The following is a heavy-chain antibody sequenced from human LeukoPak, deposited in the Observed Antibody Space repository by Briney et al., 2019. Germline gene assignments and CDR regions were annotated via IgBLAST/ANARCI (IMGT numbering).Heavy chain of an antibody. Sequence: GGSLGLSCAASGFTFSSYAMHWVRQAPGKGLEWVAVISYDGSNKYYADSVKGRFTISRDNSKNTLYLQMNSLRAEDTAVYYCAREGPYDILTGYRQTHEIGVKFDYWGQGTLVTVSS. CDR2: ISYDGSNK. D-gene: IGHD3-9*01. CDR3: AREGPYDILTGYRQTHEIGVKFDY. J-gene: IGHJ4*02. CDR1: GFTFSSYA. V-gene: IGHV3-30-3*01.